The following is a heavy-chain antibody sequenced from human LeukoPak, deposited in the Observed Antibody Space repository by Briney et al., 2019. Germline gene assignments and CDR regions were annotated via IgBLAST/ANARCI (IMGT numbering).Heavy chain of an antibody. V-gene: IGHV3-30*02. Sequence: GGSLRLSCAASGFMFSSYGMRWVRQAPGKGLEWVAFIRYDGNNKYYGDSVKGRFTISRDNSKNTLYLQMNSLRADDTAVYYCAKAQSNSKWIQVWSLDYWGQGTLVTVSS. J-gene: IGHJ4*02. CDR1: GFMFSSYG. CDR2: IRYDGNNK. D-gene: IGHD5-18*01. CDR3: AKAQSNSKWIQVWSLDY.